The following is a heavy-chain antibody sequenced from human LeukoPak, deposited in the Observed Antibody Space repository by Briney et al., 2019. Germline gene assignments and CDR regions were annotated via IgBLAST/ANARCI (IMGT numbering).Heavy chain of an antibody. J-gene: IGHJ4*02. CDR2: IYHSGST. V-gene: IGHV4-59*08. CDR1: GGSISSYY. Sequence: SETLSLTCTVSGGSISSYYWSWIRQPPGKGLEWIGSIYHSGSTYYNPSLKSRVTISIDTSKNQFSLKLSSVTAADTAVYYCARGNDGSPFDYWGQGTLVTVSS. D-gene: IGHD1-26*01. CDR3: ARGNDGSPFDY.